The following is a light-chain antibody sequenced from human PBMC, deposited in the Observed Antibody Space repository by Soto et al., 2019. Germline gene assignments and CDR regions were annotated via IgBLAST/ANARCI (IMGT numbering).Light chain of an antibody. J-gene: IGKJ2*01. CDR1: QSVSSSC. CDR3: QQYGSSPRT. Sequence: EIVLTQSPGTLSLSPGERATLSCRASQSVSSSCLAWYQQKPGQAPRLLIYDASSRAPGIPDRFSGSGSGTDFTLTISRLEPEDFAVYYCQQYGSSPRTFGQGTKLEIK. V-gene: IGKV3-20*01. CDR2: DAS.